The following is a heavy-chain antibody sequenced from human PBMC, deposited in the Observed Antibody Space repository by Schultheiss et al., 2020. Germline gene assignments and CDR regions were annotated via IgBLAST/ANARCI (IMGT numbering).Heavy chain of an antibody. J-gene: IGHJ6*02. CDR1: GGSISSGGYS. CDR3: ASPIAARPYYYGMDV. D-gene: IGHD6-6*01. V-gene: IGHV4-30-2*01. CDR2: IYHSGST. Sequence: SETLSLTCAVSGGSISSGGYSWSWIRQPPGKGLEWIGYIYHSGSTYYNPSLKSRVTISVDTSKNQFSLKLSSVTAADTAVYYCASPIAARPYYYGMDVWGQGTTVTVYS.